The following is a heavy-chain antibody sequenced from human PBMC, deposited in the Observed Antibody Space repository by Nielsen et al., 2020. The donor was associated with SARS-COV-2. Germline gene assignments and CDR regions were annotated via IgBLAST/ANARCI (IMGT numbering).Heavy chain of an antibody. CDR2: IGSISTFI. Sequence: GGSLRPSCAASGFTFSKYSMTWVRQAPGKGLEWVSSIGSISTFIYYTDSVEGRFTTSRDNAKNSLFLQMNSLRAEDTAVYYCARDQDGGAATSNFYFDLWGRGTLVIVSS. D-gene: IGHD6-25*01. CDR1: GFTFSKYS. V-gene: IGHV3-21*01. CDR3: ARDQDGGAATSNFYFDL. J-gene: IGHJ2*01.